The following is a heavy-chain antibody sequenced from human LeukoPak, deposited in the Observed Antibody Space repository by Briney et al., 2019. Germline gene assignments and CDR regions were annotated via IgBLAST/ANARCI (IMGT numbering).Heavy chain of an antibody. CDR3: ARAAGIVGATYFDY. V-gene: IGHV3-7*01. J-gene: IGHJ4*02. CDR1: GFTFSSYW. CDR2: KEQDGSEK. D-gene: IGHD1-26*01. Sequence: GGSLRLSCAASGFTFSSYWMTWVRQAPGKGLEWVANKEQDGSEKYYVDSVKGRFTISRDNAKNSLYLQMNSLRAEDTAVYYCARAAGIVGATYFDYWGQGTLVTVSS.